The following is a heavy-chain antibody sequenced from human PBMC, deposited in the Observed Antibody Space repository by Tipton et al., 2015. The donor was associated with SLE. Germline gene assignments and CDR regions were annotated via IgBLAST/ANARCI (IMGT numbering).Heavy chain of an antibody. D-gene: IGHD5-18*01. Sequence: SLRLSCLASGFTVGSNFMSWVRQAPGKGPEWVSVIYTDGGTYYAASVKGRFTVSRDNSKNTLYLQMGSLRAEDMAVYYCTSWGYNYGSAYWGQGTQVTVSS. V-gene: IGHV3-66*01. CDR3: TSWGYNYGSAY. J-gene: IGHJ4*02. CDR1: GFTVGSNF. CDR2: IYTDGGT.